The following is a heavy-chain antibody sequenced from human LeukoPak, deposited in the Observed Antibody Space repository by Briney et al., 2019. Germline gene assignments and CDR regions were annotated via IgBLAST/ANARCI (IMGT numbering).Heavy chain of an antibody. D-gene: IGHD6-13*01. CDR1: GFTFSSYS. V-gene: IGHV3-23*01. CDR3: AKVPVWQQLVDY. CDR2: ITVTGDT. J-gene: IGHJ4*02. Sequence: GGSLRLSCAASGFTFSSYSMSWVRQAPGKGLEWVSGITVTGDTYYADSLKGRFTISRDNSRNTLYLQMNSLRADDTAVYYCAKVPVWQQLVDYWGQGTLVTVSS.